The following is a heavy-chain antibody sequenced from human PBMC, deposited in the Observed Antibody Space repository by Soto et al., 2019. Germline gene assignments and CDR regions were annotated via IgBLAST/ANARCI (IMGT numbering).Heavy chain of an antibody. CDR3: ARARTIAAAEHYYYYGMDV. CDR1: GGSISSSNW. J-gene: IGHJ6*02. V-gene: IGHV4-4*02. CDR2: IYHSGST. Sequence: PSETLSLTCAVSGGSISSSNWWSWVRQPPGKGLEWIGEIYHSGSTNYNPSLKSRVTISVDKSKNQFSLKLSSVTAADTAVYYCARARTIAAAEHYYYYGMDVWGQGTTVTSP. D-gene: IGHD6-13*01.